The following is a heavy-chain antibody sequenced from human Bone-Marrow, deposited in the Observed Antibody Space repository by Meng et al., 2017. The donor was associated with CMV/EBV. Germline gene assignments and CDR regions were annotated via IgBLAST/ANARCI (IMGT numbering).Heavy chain of an antibody. CDR3: ASGPIFGDFFDY. CDR2: ISSSSSYI. D-gene: IGHD3-3*01. Sequence: GGSLRLSCAASGFTVSSNYMSWVRQAPGKGLEWVSSISSSSSYIYYADSVKGRFTISRDNAKNSLYLQMNSLRAEDTAVYYCASGPIFGDFFDYWGQRTLVTVSS. J-gene: IGHJ4*02. V-gene: IGHV3-21*01. CDR1: GFTVSSNY.